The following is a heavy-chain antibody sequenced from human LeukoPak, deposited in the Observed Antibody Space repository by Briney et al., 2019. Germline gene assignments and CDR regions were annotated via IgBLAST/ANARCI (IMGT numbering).Heavy chain of an antibody. V-gene: IGHV1-2*06. CDR3: AREDYDSSGYYRGGYNWFDP. CDR2: INPNSGGT. J-gene: IGHJ5*02. Sequence: ASVKVSCKASGYTFTGYYMHWVRQAPGQGLEWMGRINPNSGGTNYAQKFQGRVTMTRDTSISTAYMELSRLRSDDTAVYYCAREDYDSSGYYRGGYNWFDPWGQGTLVTVSS. CDR1: GYTFTGYY. D-gene: IGHD3-22*01.